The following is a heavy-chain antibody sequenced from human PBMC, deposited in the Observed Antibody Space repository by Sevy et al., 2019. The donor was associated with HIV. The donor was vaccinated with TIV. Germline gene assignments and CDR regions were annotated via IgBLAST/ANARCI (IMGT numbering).Heavy chain of an antibody. D-gene: IGHD4-4*01. CDR3: AKWHPDGRSTVTEEGYYFYYGFDV. V-gene: IGHV3-21*01. CDR2: ISSSSSYI. Sequence: GGSLRLSCAASGFTFSSYTMNWVRQAPGKGLEWVSSISSSSSYIYYADSVKGRFTISRDKAKNSLYMQMNSLRAEDTAVYYWAKWHPDGRSTVTEEGYYFYYGFDVWGQGTTVTVSS. CDR1: GFTFSSYT. J-gene: IGHJ6*02.